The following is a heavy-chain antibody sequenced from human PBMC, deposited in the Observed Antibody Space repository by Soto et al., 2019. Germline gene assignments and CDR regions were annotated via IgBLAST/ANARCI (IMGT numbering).Heavy chain of an antibody. CDR3: ARATVTRYFDL. CDR1: GYTFTSYY. CDR2: INPSGGST. Sequence: ASMKVSCKASGYTFTSYYMHWVRQAPGQGLEWMGIINPSGGSTSYAQKFQGRVTMTRDTSTSTVYMELSSLRSEDTAVYYCARATVTRYFDLWGRGTLVTVSS. D-gene: IGHD4-4*01. J-gene: IGHJ2*01. V-gene: IGHV1-46*01.